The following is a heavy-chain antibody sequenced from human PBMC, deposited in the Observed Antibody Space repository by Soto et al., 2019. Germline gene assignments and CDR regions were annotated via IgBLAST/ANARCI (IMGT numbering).Heavy chain of an antibody. CDR1: GAAFSGNY. Sequence: SETLSLTCAVSGAAFSGNYWSWIRQPPGKGLEWIGYAYYSGTTVYNPSLKSRVSISVDTSKNHVSLRLKSVTAADTAVYYCAVWSALTQYYFDSWGHGKLVTVSS. CDR2: AYYSGTT. J-gene: IGHJ4*01. V-gene: IGHV4-59*13. D-gene: IGHD3-3*01. CDR3: AVWSALTQYYFDS.